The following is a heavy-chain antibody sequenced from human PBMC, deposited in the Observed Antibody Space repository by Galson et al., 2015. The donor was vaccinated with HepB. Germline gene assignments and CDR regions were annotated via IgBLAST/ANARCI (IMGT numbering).Heavy chain of an antibody. V-gene: IGHV3-49*03. CDR3: TRARHTAIWGSYRYNYYYYMDV. D-gene: IGHD3-16*02. CDR2: IRSKAYGGTT. J-gene: IGHJ6*03. Sequence: SLRLSRAASGFTFGDYAMSWFRQAPGKGLEWVGFIRSKAYGGTTEYAASVKGRFTISRDDSKSIAYLQMNSLKTEDTAVYYCTRARHTAIWGSYRYNYYYYMDVWGKGTTVTVSS. CDR1: GFTFGDYA.